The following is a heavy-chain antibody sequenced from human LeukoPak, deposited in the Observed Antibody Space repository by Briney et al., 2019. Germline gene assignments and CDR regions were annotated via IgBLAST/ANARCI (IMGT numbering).Heavy chain of an antibody. CDR3: ARSAYGSGSYRYFDY. CDR1: GFTFSSYW. J-gene: IGHJ4*02. D-gene: IGHD3-10*01. CDR2: INWNGGST. V-gene: IGHV3-20*01. Sequence: GGSLRLSCAASGFTFSSYWMSWVRQAPGKGLEWVSGINWNGGSTGYADSVKGRFTISRDNAKNSLYLQMNSLRAEDTALYHCARSAYGSGSYRYFDYWGQGTLVTVSS.